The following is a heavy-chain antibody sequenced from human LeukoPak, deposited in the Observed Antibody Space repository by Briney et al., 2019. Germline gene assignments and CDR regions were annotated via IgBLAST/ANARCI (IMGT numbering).Heavy chain of an antibody. CDR2: ISSSSSYI. D-gene: IGHD3-10*01. J-gene: IGHJ4*02. CDR3: AREWFGDRLFDY. V-gene: IGHV3-21*01. Sequence: GGSLRLSCAASGFTFSSYSMNWVRQAPGKGLEWVSSISSSSSYIYYADSVKGRFTISRDNAKNSLYLQMNSLRAKDTAVYYCAREWFGDRLFDYWGQGTLVTVSS. CDR1: GFTFSSYS.